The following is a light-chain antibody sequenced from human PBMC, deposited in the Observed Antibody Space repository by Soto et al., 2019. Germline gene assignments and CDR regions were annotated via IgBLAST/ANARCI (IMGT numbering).Light chain of an antibody. Sequence: DIQMTQSPSSLSASVGDRVTITCRANQDISYYLAWYQQKQGKVPKLLIYAASTLQSGVPSRFSCSGSGTDFTLTISSLQPEDIATYYCQKYHSAPRTFGQGTKVEIK. V-gene: IGKV1-27*01. J-gene: IGKJ1*01. CDR3: QKYHSAPRT. CDR1: QDISYY. CDR2: AAS.